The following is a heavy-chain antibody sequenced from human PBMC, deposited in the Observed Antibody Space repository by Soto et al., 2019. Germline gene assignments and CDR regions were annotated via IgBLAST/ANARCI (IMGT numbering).Heavy chain of an antibody. CDR3: ARAIIVLLPAAMVSDWFDP. CDR1: GGSISSGDYY. CDR2: IYYSGST. J-gene: IGHJ5*02. D-gene: IGHD2-2*01. Sequence: PSETLSLTCTVSGGSISSGDYYWSWIRQPPGKGLEWIGYIYYSGSTYYNPSLKSRVTISVDTSKNQFSLKLSSVTAADTAVYYCARAIIVLLPAAMVSDWFDPWGPGTLVTVSS. V-gene: IGHV4-30-4*01.